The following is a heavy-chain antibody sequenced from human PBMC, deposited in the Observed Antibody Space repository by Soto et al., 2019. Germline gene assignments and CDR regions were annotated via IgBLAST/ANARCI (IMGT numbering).Heavy chain of an antibody. CDR1: GFTFSSYV. CDR2: IPYDGSNK. D-gene: IGHD1-26*01. V-gene: IGHV3-30*18. J-gene: IGHJ4*02. CDR3: AKGSYSGIYSDFDY. Sequence: GGSLRLSCAASGFTFSSYVMYWVRQSPGKGLEWVAGIPYDGSNKYYADSVKGRFTISRDNSKNTLYLQMNSLRAEDTAVYYCAKGSYSGIYSDFDYWGQGTQVTVSS.